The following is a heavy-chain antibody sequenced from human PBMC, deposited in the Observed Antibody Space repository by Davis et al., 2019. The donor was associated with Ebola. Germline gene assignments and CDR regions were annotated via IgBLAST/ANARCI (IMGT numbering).Heavy chain of an antibody. V-gene: IGHV3-9*01. CDR1: GFTFDDYA. Sequence: SLKISCAASGFTFDDYAMHWVRQAPGKGLEWVSGISWNSGRTGYADSVKGRFTISRENAKKSLYLQMNSLGAGDTAVYYCARGVAGRVRGVPWAMDVWGQGTTVTVSS. CDR3: ARGVAGRVRGVPWAMDV. D-gene: IGHD3-10*01. CDR2: ISWNSGRT. J-gene: IGHJ6*02.